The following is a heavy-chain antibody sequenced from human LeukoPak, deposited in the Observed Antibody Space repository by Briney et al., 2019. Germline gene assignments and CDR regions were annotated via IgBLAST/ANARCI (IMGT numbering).Heavy chain of an antibody. V-gene: IGHV1-18*01. Sequence: GASVKVSCKASGYTFTSYGISWVRQAPGQGLEWMGWISAYNGNTNYAQKLQGRVTMTTDTSTSTAYLELRSLRSDDTAVYYCASGSYYDSILYYFDYWGQGTLVTVSS. CDR1: GYTFTSYG. CDR2: ISAYNGNT. D-gene: IGHD3-22*01. CDR3: ASGSYYDSILYYFDY. J-gene: IGHJ4*02.